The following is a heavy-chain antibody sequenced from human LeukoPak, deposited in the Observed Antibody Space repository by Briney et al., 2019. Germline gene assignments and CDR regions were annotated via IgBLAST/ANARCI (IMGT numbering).Heavy chain of an antibody. Sequence: GGSLRLSCAASGFTFSSYSMNWVRQAPGKGLEWVSSISSSSSYIYYADSVKGRFTISRDNAKNSLYLQMNSLRAEDTAVYYCARDRPRSPVDYWGQGTLVTVSS. V-gene: IGHV3-21*01. D-gene: IGHD6-6*01. CDR2: ISSSSSYI. CDR1: GFTFSSYS. CDR3: ARDRPRSPVDY. J-gene: IGHJ4*02.